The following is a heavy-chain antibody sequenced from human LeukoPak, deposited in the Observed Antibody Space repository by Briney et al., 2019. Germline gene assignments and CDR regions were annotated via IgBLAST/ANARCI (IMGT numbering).Heavy chain of an antibody. J-gene: IGHJ6*02. CDR1: GGSISSYY. CDR3: ARTSPAGYSSSWPRGVRGMDV. D-gene: IGHD6-13*01. CDR2: IYYSGST. V-gene: IGHV4-59*08. Sequence: SETLSLTCTVSGGSISSYYWSWIRQPPGKGLEWIGYIYYSGSTNYNPSLKSRVTISVDTSKNQFSLKLSSVTAADTAVYYCARTSPAGYSSSWPRGVRGMDVWGQGTTVTVSS.